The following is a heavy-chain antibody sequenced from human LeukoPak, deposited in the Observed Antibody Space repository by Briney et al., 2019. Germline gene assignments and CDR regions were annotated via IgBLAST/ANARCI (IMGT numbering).Heavy chain of an antibody. CDR3: ARHCTMIVVVITEDPTDWFDP. D-gene: IGHD3-22*01. CDR2: TYYRSKWYN. J-gene: IGHJ5*02. CDR1: GDSVSSNSAA. Sequence: SQTLSLTCAISGDSVSSNSAAWNWIRQSPSRGLEWLGRTYYRSKWYNDYAVSVKSRITINPDTSKNQFSLKLSSVTAADTAVYYCARHCTMIVVVITEDPTDWFDPWGQGTLVTVSS. V-gene: IGHV6-1*01.